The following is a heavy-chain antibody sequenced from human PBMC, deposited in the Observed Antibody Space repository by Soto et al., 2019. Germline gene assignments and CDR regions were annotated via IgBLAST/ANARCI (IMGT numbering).Heavy chain of an antibody. J-gene: IGHJ6*02. CDR3: ATDRSIAARPKYYYYYGMDV. Sequence: QVQLVQSGAEVKKPGASVKVSCKVSGYTLTELSMHWVRQAPGKGLEWMGGFDPEDGETIYAQKFQGRVTMTEDTYTDTASMELSSLRSEDTAVYYCATDRSIAARPKYYYYYGMDVWGQGTTVTVSS. CDR1: GYTLTELS. D-gene: IGHD6-6*01. CDR2: FDPEDGET. V-gene: IGHV1-24*01.